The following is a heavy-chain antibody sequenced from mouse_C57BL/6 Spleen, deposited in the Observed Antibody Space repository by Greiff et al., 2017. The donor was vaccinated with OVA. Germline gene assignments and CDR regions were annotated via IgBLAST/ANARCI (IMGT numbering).Heavy chain of an antibody. CDR2: IDPETGGT. V-gene: IGHV1-15*01. D-gene: IGHD1-2*01. CDR1: GYTFTDYE. J-gene: IGHJ4*01. CDR3: TRGGTTALVDY. Sequence: VQLQQSGAELVRPGASVTLSCKASGYTFTDYEMHWVKQTPVHGLEWIGAIDPETGGTAYNQKFKGKAILTADKSSSTAYMELRSLTSEDSAVYYCTRGGTTALVDYWGQGTSVTVSS.